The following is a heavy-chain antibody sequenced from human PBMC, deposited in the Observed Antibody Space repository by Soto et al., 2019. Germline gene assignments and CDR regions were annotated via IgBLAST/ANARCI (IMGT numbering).Heavy chain of an antibody. J-gene: IGHJ4*02. D-gene: IGHD3-10*01. CDR3: AKRSSYNLKDPLDD. V-gene: IGHV3-23*01. CDR2: ISASAGST. CDR1: GFSFRNYA. Sequence: GGSLRLSCVASGFSFRNYAMTWVRQAPGKGLEWVGVISASAGSTYYGNSVKGRFTISRDNFRDTVYLQMNDLRVEDTARYYCAKRSSYNLKDPLDDWGQGTLVTVSS.